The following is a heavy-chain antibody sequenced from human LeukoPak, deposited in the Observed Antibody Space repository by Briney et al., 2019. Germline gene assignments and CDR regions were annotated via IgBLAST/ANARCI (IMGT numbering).Heavy chain of an antibody. CDR1: GYTFTSYG. CDR2: ISAYNGNT. D-gene: IGHD2-2*01. Sequence: ASVKVSCKASGYTFTSYGISWVRQAPGQGLEWMGWISAYNGNTTYAQKLQGRVTMTTDTSTSTAYMELRSLRSDDTAVYYCARGCSSTSCFDYYYYGMDVWGQGTTVTVSS. CDR3: ARGCSSTSCFDYYYYGMDV. J-gene: IGHJ6*02. V-gene: IGHV1-18*01.